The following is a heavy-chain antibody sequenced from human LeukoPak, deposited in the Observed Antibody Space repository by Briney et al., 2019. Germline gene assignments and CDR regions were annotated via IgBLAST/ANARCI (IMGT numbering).Heavy chain of an antibody. J-gene: IGHJ6*02. D-gene: IGHD5-12*01. Sequence: SETLSLTCAVYGGSFSGYYWSWIRQPPGKGLEWIGEINHSGSTSYNPSLKSRVTISVDTSKNQFSLKLSSVTAADTAVYYCARGVATIVGYYYGMDVWGQGTTVTVSS. V-gene: IGHV4-34*01. CDR3: ARGVATIVGYYYGMDV. CDR1: GGSFSGYY. CDR2: INHSGST.